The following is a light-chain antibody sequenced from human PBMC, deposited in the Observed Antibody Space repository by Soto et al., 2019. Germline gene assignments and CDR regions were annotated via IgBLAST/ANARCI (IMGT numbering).Light chain of an antibody. CDR3: QQYGSSPPRT. CDR1: LSVSSSY. Sequence: EIALTQSPGTLSLSPGERATLSCRASLSVSSSYLPGYQLKPGQAPRLLIYGASSSATGIPDRCSGSGSGTDLRLTISRLQPEDFAGHYCQQYGSSPPRTFGQGTKGE. J-gene: IGKJ1*01. CDR2: GAS. V-gene: IGKV3-20*01.